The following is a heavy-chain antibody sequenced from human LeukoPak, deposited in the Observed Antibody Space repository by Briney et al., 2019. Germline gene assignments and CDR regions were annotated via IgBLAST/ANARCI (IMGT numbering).Heavy chain of an antibody. J-gene: IGHJ3*02. V-gene: IGHV4-28*03. CDR2: IYHSGST. CDR1: GYSISSSNW. Sequence: SETLSLTCAVSGYSISSSNWWGWIRQPPGKGLEWIGHIYHSGSTYYNPSLKSRVTISVDRSKNQFSLKLSSVTAADTAVYYCARESGYCSGGSCYAFDIWGQGTMVTVSS. D-gene: IGHD2-15*01. CDR3: ARESGYCSGGSCYAFDI.